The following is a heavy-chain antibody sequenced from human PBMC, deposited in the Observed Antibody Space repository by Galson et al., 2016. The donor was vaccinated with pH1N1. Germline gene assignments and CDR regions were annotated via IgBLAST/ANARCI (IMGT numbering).Heavy chain of an antibody. J-gene: IGHJ5*02. CDR3: ARGVAAASRFDL. D-gene: IGHD6-13*01. CDR2: VFHRGTT. CDR1: GGSMRCSDHH. V-gene: IGHV4-39*02. Sequence: SETLSLTCNVSGGSMRCSDHHWAWIRQPPGKGLEWIGSVFHRGTTYCNLSLKSRVTISIDTSNKRFSLKVTSVSAADTAVYYCARGVAAASRFDLWGQGSLVAVSS.